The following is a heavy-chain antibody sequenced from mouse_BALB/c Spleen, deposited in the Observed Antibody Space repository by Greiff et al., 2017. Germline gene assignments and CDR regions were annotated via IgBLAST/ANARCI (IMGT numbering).Heavy chain of an antibody. CDR3: ARRDGSSPYWYFDV. J-gene: IGHJ1*01. Sequence: EVKLQESGGGLVQPGGSRKLSCAASGFTFSSFGMHWVRQAPEKGLEWVAYISSGSSTIYYADTVKGRFTISRDNPKNTLFLQMTSLRSEDTAMYYCARRDGSSPYWYFDVWGAGTTVTVSS. D-gene: IGHD1-1*01. CDR2: ISSGSSTI. V-gene: IGHV5-17*02. CDR1: GFTFSSFG.